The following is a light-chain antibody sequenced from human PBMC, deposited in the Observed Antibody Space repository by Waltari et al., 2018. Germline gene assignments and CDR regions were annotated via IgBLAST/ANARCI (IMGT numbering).Light chain of an antibody. V-gene: IGKV3-11*01. J-gene: IGKJ2*01. Sequence: EIVLTQSPATLSLSPGERATLSCRASQSVSSYLAWYQQKPGQAPRLLIYDASNRATGIPARFSGSGSGTDFTLTISSLEPEDFVVYYCQQRSNWPLMYTFGQGTKLEIK. CDR2: DAS. CDR1: QSVSSY. CDR3: QQRSNWPLMYT.